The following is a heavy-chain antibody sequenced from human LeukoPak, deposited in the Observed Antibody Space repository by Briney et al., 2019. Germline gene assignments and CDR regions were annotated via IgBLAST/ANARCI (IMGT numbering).Heavy chain of an antibody. J-gene: IGHJ2*01. D-gene: IGHD6-19*01. CDR2: INPNSGGT. Sequence: GASVKVSCKASGYTFTGYYMHWVRQAPGQGLEWMGWINPNSGGTNYAQKFQGWVTMTRDTSISTAYMELSRLRSDDTAVYYCAREGSSGSGYFDLWGRGTLVTVSS. CDR3: AREGSSGSGYFDL. CDR1: GYTFTGYY. V-gene: IGHV1-2*04.